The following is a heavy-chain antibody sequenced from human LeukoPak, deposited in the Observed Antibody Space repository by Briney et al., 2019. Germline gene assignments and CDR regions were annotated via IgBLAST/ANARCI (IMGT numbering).Heavy chain of an antibody. CDR2: INPNSGGT. V-gene: IGHV1-2*02. CDR1: GYTFTGYY. D-gene: IGHD6-19*01. CDR3: APARSGWYNWFDP. J-gene: IGHJ5*02. Sequence: ASVTVSCKASGYTFTGYYMHWVRQAPGQGLEWMGWINPNSGGTNYAQKFQGRVTMTRDTSISTAYMELSRLRSDDTAVYYCAPARSGWYNWFDPWGQGTLVTVSS.